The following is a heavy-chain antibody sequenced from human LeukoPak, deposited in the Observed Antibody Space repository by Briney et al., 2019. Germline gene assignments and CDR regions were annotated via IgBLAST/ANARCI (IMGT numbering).Heavy chain of an antibody. V-gene: IGHV3-7*01. Sequence: GGSILLSCAASGFTFSHYYISCVRPVPGKGLEWVANIKPDGSDKSYVDSVKGRFTISRDNAENSLYLQLNSLRVDDTAVYFCAREREVTATIPYYCGQGTLVTVSS. CDR3: AREREVTATIPYY. CDR2: IKPDGSDK. D-gene: IGHD4-11*01. J-gene: IGHJ4*02. CDR1: GFTFSHYY.